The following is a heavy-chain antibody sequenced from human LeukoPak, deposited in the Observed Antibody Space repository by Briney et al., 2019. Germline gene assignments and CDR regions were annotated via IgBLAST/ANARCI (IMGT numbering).Heavy chain of an antibody. CDR1: GFTLSNSW. CDR2: TNGDGNDI. Sequence: GGSLRLSCAVSGFTLSNSWMHWVRQAPGKGLVWVARTNGDGNDISYADSVKGRFTISRDNAKNSLYLQINSLRAEDTAVYYCARSSYSSSSSVWGQGTMVTVSS. J-gene: IGHJ3*01. V-gene: IGHV3-74*01. CDR3: ARSSYSSSSSV. D-gene: IGHD6-6*01.